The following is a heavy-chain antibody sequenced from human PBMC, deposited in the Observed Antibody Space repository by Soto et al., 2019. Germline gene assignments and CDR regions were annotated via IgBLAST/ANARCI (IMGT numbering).Heavy chain of an antibody. J-gene: IGHJ3*02. D-gene: IGHD1-1*01. CDR1: GGSVSSGSYY. CDR3: ARVERGTATTVVDAFDI. Sequence: QVQLQQWGAGLLKPSETLSLTCAVYGGSVSSGSYYWSWIRQPPGKGMEWIGEMSHSGGTHFNPFLKGRFTISVDTSKNQFSLKMSFVTAADTALYYCARVERGTATTVVDAFDIWGPGTMVTVSS. CDR2: MSHSGGT. V-gene: IGHV4-34*01.